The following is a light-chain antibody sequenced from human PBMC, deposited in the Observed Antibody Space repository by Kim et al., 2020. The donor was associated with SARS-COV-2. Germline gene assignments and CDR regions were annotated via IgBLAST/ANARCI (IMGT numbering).Light chain of an antibody. CDR3: QHLKSFPLT. CDR2: AVS. Sequence: ASVRDRVTITCRASQGISSYLAWYQQKPGKAPKLLMYAVSTLQSEVPSRFSGSGSGTEFTLTISSLQPEDFATYYCQHLKSFPLTFGGGTKVDIK. CDR1: QGISSY. J-gene: IGKJ4*01. V-gene: IGKV1-9*01.